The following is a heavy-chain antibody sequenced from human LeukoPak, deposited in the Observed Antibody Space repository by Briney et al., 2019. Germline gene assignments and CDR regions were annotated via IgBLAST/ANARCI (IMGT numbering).Heavy chain of an antibody. Sequence: GGSLRLTCVATRSTFNSYAMTSARQAPAKGPDSVSGITTGGTAHYGDSVKGRFTISRDNSKSSLYLQMNTLSAEDTAVYYCAKGYFGSGSYYNPYFDYWGHGTLVTVSS. CDR3: AKGYFGSGSYYNPYFDY. CDR1: RSTFNSYA. CDR2: ITTGGTA. J-gene: IGHJ4*01. D-gene: IGHD3-10*01. V-gene: IGHV3-23*01.